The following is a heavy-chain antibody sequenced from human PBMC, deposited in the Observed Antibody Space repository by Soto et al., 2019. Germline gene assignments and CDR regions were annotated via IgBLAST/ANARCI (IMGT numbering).Heavy chain of an antibody. D-gene: IGHD1-20*01. J-gene: IGHJ5*02. V-gene: IGHV3-48*02. Sequence: EVQLVESGGGLVQPGGFLRLSCAASGFSFSSHSMNWVRQAPGKGLEWVSYISSTSSIIYYADSVKGRFTTSRDNAKNSLFLRMNGLRDEDTAVYYCATAKVWPGISFRPWGEGTLVIVSS. CDR2: ISSTSSII. CDR3: ATAKVWPGISFRP. CDR1: GFSFSSHS.